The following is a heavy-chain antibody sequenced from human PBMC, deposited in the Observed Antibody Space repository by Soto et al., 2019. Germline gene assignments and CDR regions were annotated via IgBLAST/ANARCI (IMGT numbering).Heavy chain of an antibody. CDR3: AINLGVVMLYYGMDV. CDR2: IIPILGTA. J-gene: IGHJ6*02. Sequence: GASVKVSCKASGYTFTSYGISWVRQAPGQGLEWMGGIIPILGTANYAQKFQGRVTITADESTSTACMELSSLRSEDTAVYYCAINLGVVMLYYGMDVWGQGTTVTVSS. D-gene: IGHD3-3*01. V-gene: IGHV1-69*13. CDR1: GYTFTSYG.